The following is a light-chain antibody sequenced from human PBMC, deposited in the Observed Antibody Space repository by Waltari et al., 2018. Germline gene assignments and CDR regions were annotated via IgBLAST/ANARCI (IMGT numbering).Light chain of an antibody. CDR2: DDS. Sequence: SYELTQPPSVSVSPGQMARITCGGDNLGSKYVHWYQQKPAQAPVLVIYDDSERPSGIPDRFSGSKSGNTATLTISGVEAGDEADYYCQVWDSSSDHPVLFGGGTRLTVL. V-gene: IGLV3-21*02. CDR1: NLGSKY. J-gene: IGLJ2*01. CDR3: QVWDSSSDHPVL.